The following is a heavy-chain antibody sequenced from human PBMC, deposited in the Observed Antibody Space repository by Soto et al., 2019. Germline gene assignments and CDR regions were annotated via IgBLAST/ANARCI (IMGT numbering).Heavy chain of an antibody. J-gene: IGHJ6*02. CDR2: ISAYNGNT. D-gene: IGHD3-3*01. V-gene: IGHV1-18*04. CDR3: ASGVAWSGYYSTYYYGMDV. CDR1: GYTFTSYG. Sequence: ASVKVSCKASGYTFTSYGISWVRQAPGQGLEWMGWISAYNGNTNYAQKLQGRVTMTTDTSTSTAYMELRSLRSDDTAVYYCASGVAWSGYYSTYYYGMDVWGQGTTVTVS.